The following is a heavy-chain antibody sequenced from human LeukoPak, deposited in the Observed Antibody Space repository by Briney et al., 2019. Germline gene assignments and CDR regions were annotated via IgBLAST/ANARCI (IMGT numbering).Heavy chain of an antibody. Sequence: GASVKVSCKASGYTFTDYYMHWVRQAPGQGLEWMGWINPKSGGTNYVQQFQDRVTMTRDTSISTAYMELSRLRSDDTAVYYCARGSSFRETYCGADCYSDYWGQGTLVTVSS. V-gene: IGHV1-2*02. CDR1: GYTFTDYY. D-gene: IGHD2-21*02. CDR2: INPKSGGT. CDR3: ARGSSFRETYCGADCYSDY. J-gene: IGHJ4*02.